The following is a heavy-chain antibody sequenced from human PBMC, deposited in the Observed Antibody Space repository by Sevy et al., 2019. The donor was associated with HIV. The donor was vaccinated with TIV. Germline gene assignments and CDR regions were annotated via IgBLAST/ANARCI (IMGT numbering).Heavy chain of an antibody. J-gene: IGHJ6*02. CDR2: INRYGGTT. V-gene: IGHV3-20*01. D-gene: IGHD2-15*01. CDR1: GXXFDDFG. Sequence: GGSLRLSCAASGXXFDDFGMAWVRXVPGKGLEWVCGINRYGGTTSYAESVKGRFTISRDNAKNSLFLEMNSLRVEDAALYHCARGGCSSGSCYQYYHYXMDVWGQGTTVTVSS. CDR3: ARGGCSSGSCYQYYHYXMDV.